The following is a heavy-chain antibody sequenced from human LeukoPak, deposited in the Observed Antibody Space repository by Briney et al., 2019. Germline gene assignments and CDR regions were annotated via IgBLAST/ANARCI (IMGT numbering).Heavy chain of an antibody. D-gene: IGHD3-22*01. CDR3: ARHNFGRTYFYDSNGYPQGFDP. CDR1: GGSISNSDYY. V-gene: IGHV4-39*01. J-gene: IGHJ5*02. CDR2: MFYSGST. Sequence: SETLSLTCTVSGGSISNSDYYWGWIRQPPGKGLEWIGSMFYSGSTHYNPSLKSRVTISVDTSKNQYSLKLSSVTAADTAVYYCARHNFGRTYFYDSNGYPQGFDPWGQGTLATVS.